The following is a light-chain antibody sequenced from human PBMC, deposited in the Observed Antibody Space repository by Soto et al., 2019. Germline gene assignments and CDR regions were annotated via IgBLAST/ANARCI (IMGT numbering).Light chain of an antibody. CDR3: QQCATSPLT. CDR2: DAS. Sequence: EIVLTQSPGTLSLSPGERATLSCRASQSISNNYLAWYQQKPGQAPRLLIYDASNRATGIPDRFSGSGSGTDFTLTISRLEPEDFAMYYCQQCATSPLTFGQGTKVEIK. CDR1: QSISNNY. V-gene: IGKV3-20*01. J-gene: IGKJ1*01.